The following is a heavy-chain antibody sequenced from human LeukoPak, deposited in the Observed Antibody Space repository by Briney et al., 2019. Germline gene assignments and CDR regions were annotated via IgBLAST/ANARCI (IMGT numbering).Heavy chain of an antibody. J-gene: IGHJ4*02. CDR2: ISGSGGST. D-gene: IGHD3-10*01. CDR3: AKGQIITMVRGVPLYHFDY. V-gene: IGHV3-23*01. CDR1: GFTFSSYA. Sequence: GGSLRLSCAASGFTFSSYAMSWVRQAPGKGLEWVSAISGSGGSTYYADSVKGRFTISRDNSKNTLYLQMNSLRAEDTAVYYCAKGQIITMVRGVPLYHFDYWGQGTLVTVSS.